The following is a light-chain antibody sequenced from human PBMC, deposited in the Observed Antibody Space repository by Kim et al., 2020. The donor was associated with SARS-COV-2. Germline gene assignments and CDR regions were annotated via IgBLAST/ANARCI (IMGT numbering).Light chain of an antibody. CDR1: SSDVGEYDY. CDR3: NSYTSINTWV. J-gene: IGLJ3*02. V-gene: IGLV2-14*03. CDR2: DVS. Sequence: QSALTQPASVSGSPGQSITISCTGSSSDVGEYDYVSWYQKHPGKAPKLIIFDVSDRPSGVSNRFSASKSGNSASLTISGLQPEDEADYYCNSYTSINTWVFGGGTQLTVL.